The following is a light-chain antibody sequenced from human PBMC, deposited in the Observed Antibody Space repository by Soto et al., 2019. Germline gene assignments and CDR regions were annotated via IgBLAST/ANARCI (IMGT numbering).Light chain of an antibody. CDR2: SDN. CDR1: SSNIVSYS. Sequence: QSVLTQPPSASGTPGQRVTMSCSGSSSNIVSYSVSWYLHLPGTAPKLLIYSDNQRPSGVPDRFSGSKSGTSASLAISGPQSEDEADYYCASWDDSLNGPVFGGGTKVTVL. J-gene: IGLJ3*02. CDR3: ASWDDSLNGPV. V-gene: IGLV1-44*01.